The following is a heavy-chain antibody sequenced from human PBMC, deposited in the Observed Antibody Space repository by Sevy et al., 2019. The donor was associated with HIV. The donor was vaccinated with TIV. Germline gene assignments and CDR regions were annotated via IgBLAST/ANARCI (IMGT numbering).Heavy chain of an antibody. J-gene: IGHJ5*02. CDR3: AGGRDFRGTNWFDP. Sequence: SETLSLTCTISNGSISDYYWSWIRLSPGKGLEYIGYIYYSGGTNDNGATNYNPSLKGRVTISIDVSKSQFSLKLTSVTVADTALYYCAGGRDFRGTNWFDPWGQGTLVTVSS. V-gene: IGHV4-59*08. CDR2: IYYSGGT. CDR1: NGSISDYY. D-gene: IGHD1-1*01.